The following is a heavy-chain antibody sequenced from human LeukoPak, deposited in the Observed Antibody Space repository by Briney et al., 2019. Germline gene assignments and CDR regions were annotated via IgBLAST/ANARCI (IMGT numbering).Heavy chain of an antibody. Sequence: SHTLSLTCAVSGGSISSGGYSWSWIRPPPGKGLEWFGYIYHSERTYYNPSLKSRVTISINRSKNQFSLRLSSVTAADTAVYYCSRECGAFSPFGYWGQGTLVTVSS. CDR1: GGSISSGGYS. J-gene: IGHJ4*02. CDR3: SRECGAFSPFGY. CDR2: IYHSERT. D-gene: IGHD1-26*01. V-gene: IGHV4-30-2*01.